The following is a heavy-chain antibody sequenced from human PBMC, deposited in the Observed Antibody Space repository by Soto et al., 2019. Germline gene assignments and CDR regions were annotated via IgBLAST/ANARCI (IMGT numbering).Heavy chain of an antibody. CDR3: ARTLGYCSGGSCSYFDY. CDR1: GGSVSSGSYY. Sequence: SETLSLTCTVSGGSVSSGSYYWSWVRQPPGKGLEWIGYIYYSGSTNYNPSLKSRVTISVDASKNQFSLKLSSVTAADTAVYYCARTLGYCSGGSCSYFDYWGQGTLVTVSS. CDR2: IYYSGST. V-gene: IGHV4-61*01. D-gene: IGHD2-15*01. J-gene: IGHJ4*02.